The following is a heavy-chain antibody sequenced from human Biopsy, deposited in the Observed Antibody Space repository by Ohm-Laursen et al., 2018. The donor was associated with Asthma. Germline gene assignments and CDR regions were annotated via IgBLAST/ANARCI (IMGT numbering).Heavy chain of an antibody. CDR1: GGSISSSHFQ. Sequence: SDTLSLTCTVSGGSISSSHFQWGWIRQPPGKGLEWIGNTYYGGTTYYNPSLKSRVTMSIDSSKNQLSLKLTSVTAADTGVYYCASGQADHGYAYWGPGTMVTVSS. J-gene: IGHJ1*01. CDR2: TYYGGTT. CDR3: ASGQADHGYAY. D-gene: IGHD2-15*01. V-gene: IGHV4-39*01.